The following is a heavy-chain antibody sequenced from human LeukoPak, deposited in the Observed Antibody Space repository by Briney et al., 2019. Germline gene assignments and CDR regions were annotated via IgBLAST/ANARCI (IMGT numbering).Heavy chain of an antibody. D-gene: IGHD5-18*01. CDR3: ARAIRGYSYGLVDY. CDR1: GFTFSTHS. CDR2: ISSSSSYI. J-gene: IGHJ4*02. Sequence: PGGSLRLPCAASGFTFSTHSMNWVRQAPGKGLEWVSYISSSSSYIDYADSVKGRFTISRDNAKNSLYLQMNSLRAEDTAVYYCARAIRGYSYGLVDYWGQGTLVTVSS. V-gene: IGHV3-21*01.